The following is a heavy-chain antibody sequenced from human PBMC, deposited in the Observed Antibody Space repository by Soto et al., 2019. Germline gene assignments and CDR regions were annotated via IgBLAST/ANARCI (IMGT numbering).Heavy chain of an antibody. Sequence: ASVKVSCKASGTSFLNPYVHWVRQAPGQGPERMGVINPAGSVTVYALKLQDRVTVTRDTSTSTVYMELNSLTSEDTAIYYCARYNSRTFPAAPGDKTSDSSRWWFAPWG. CDR2: INPAGSVT. D-gene: IGHD6-13*01. CDR3: ARYNSRTFPAAPGDKTSDSSRWWFAP. J-gene: IGHJ5*02. CDR1: GTSFLNPY. V-gene: IGHV1-46*03.